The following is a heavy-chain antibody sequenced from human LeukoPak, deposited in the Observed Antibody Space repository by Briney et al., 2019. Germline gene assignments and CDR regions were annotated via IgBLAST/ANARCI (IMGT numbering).Heavy chain of an antibody. V-gene: IGHV4-34*01. J-gene: IGHJ4*02. CDR1: GGSFSGYY. CDR2: INHSGRT. CDR3: ARVRQTYYYDSSGYYGV. Sequence: SETLSLTCAVYGGSFSGYYWSWIRQPPGNGLEWIGEINHSGRTNYNPSLKSRVTISVDTSKKQFSLKLSSVTAADTAVYYCARVRQTYYYDSSGYYGVWGQGTLVTVSS. D-gene: IGHD3-22*01.